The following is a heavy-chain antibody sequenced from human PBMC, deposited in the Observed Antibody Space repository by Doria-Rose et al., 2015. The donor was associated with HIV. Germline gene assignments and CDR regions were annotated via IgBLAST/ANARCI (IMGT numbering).Heavy chain of an antibody. CDR3: ARIKSSRWYHKYYFDF. Sequence: QITLKESGPVLVKPTETLTLTCTVSGVSLSSPGMGVSWIRQPPGKALEWLANIFSDDERSYKTSLKSRLTISRGPSKSRVVLTMTDRDPVDTATYYCARIKSSRWYHKYYFDFWGQGTLVIVSA. CDR1: GVSLSSPGMG. CDR2: IFSDDER. J-gene: IGHJ4*02. V-gene: IGHV2-26*01. D-gene: IGHD6-13*01.